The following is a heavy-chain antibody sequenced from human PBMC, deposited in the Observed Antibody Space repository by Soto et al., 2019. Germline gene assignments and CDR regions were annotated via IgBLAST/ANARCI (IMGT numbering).Heavy chain of an antibody. V-gene: IGHV4-4*02. CDR1: GDSITGDEW. CDR2: IHHSGAT. Sequence: QVQLQESGPGLVQPSGTLSLTCAVSGDSITGDEWWSWVRQPPGKGLEWIGEIHHSGATNYNPSLKRRVTISIDNSKDQFSLKLNSVTAADTAMFYCATQGFYRMGVWGRGTTVTVSS. J-gene: IGHJ6*02. CDR3: ATQGFYRMGV.